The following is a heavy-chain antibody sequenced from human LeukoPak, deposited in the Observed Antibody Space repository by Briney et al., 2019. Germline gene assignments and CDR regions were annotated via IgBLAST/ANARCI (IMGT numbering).Heavy chain of an antibody. CDR3: AGSGGRFDY. CDR2: IYYSGST. J-gene: IGHJ4*02. CDR1: GDSISSYY. Sequence: SETLSLTCTVSGDSISSYYWSWIRQPPGKGLEWIGYIYYSGSTNYNPSLRSRVTISVDTSKNQFSLKLSSVTAADTAVYYCAGSGGRFDYWGQGTLVTVSS. V-gene: IGHV4-59*08. D-gene: IGHD6-25*01.